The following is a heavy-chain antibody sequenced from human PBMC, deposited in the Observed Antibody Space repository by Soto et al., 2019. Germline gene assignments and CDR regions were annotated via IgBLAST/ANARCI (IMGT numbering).Heavy chain of an antibody. J-gene: IGHJ5*02. CDR3: ARGXWRGTIFGVGPGNWFDP. CDR1: GGSFSCYY. D-gene: IGHD3-3*01. V-gene: IGHV4-34*01. CDR2: INHSGST. Sequence: SATLSLTCAVYGGSFSCYYWTWSRQPPGKGLEWIGEINHSGSTNYNPSLKSRVTISVDTSKNQFSLKLSSVTAEDTAVYYCARGXWRGTIFGVGPGNWFDPWGQGTLVTVSS.